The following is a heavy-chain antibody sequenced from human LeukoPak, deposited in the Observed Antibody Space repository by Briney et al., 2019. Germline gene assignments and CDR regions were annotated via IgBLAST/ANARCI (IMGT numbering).Heavy chain of an antibody. CDR2: IHSSGPT. J-gene: IGHJ4*02. V-gene: IGHV4-4*09. CDR3: ARIYNNYPFDFDY. CDR1: GGSISNFY. D-gene: IGHD4-11*01. Sequence: PSETLSLTCTVSGGSISNFYWTWIRQPPGQGLEWIGYIHSSGPTKYNPSLKSRLTMSVATSQNQFSLKLNSVTAADTAVYYCARIYNNYPFDFDYWGQGTLVTFSS.